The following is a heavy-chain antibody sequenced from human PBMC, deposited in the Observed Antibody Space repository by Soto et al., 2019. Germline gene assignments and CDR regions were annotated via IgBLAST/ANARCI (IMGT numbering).Heavy chain of an antibody. J-gene: IGHJ5*02. CDR3: ASVGPGYRSGGYCSVGNSFDP. Sequence: SETLSLTCSVYGGSFSAYYWSWIRQSPGKGLEWIGEINHSGSTNYNPSLKSRVTISVDTSKNQFSLTMNYVTAEDTAVYYCASVGPGYRSGGYCSVGNSFDPWGQGTLVTVAS. V-gene: IGHV4-34*01. CDR1: GGSFSAYY. CDR2: INHSGST. D-gene: IGHD2-15*01.